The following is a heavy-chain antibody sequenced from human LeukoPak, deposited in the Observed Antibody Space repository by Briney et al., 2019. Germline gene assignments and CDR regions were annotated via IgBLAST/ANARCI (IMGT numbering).Heavy chain of an antibody. Sequence: GGSLRLSCAASGFTFSDYCMSWVRQAPGKGLEWVSYISSSGSTIYYADSVKGRFTISRDNAKNSLYLQMNSLRAEDTAVYYCARNRHYDFWSGPGFDPWGQGTLVTVSS. J-gene: IGHJ5*02. CDR3: ARNRHYDFWSGPGFDP. CDR1: GFTFSDYC. D-gene: IGHD3-3*01. CDR2: ISSSGSTI. V-gene: IGHV3-11*01.